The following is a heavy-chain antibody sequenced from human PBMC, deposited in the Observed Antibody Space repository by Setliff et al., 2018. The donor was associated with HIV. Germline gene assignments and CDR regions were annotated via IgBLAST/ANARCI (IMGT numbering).Heavy chain of an antibody. CDR1: GASFSGYY. D-gene: IGHD3-9*01. V-gene: IGHV4-34*01. J-gene: IGHJ6*02. Sequence: SETLSLTCAVYGASFSGYYWSWIRQPPGKGLEWIGEINLSRSTDYNPSLKSRVTISVDTSKNQFSLRLSSVTAGDTAVYYCARETQQSYNIVTGYNYYYGIDVWGQGTTVTVSS. CDR3: ARETQQSYNIVTGYNYYYGIDV. CDR2: INLSRST.